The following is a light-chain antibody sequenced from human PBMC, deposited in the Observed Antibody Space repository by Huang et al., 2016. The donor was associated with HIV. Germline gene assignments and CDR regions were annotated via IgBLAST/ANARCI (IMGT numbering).Light chain of an antibody. CDR1: RSILHRNGYNY. V-gene: IGKV2-28*01. J-gene: IGKJ5*01. CDR3: MQALQTPRT. Sequence: DIVMTQSPVSLSVSPGEPASISCRSSRSILHRNGYNYLDWYLQKPGQSPQLLIYLSSTRASGGPDRFSGSGAVLDFTLKISRVEAEDVGVYYCMQALQTPRTFGQGTRLEIK. CDR2: LSS.